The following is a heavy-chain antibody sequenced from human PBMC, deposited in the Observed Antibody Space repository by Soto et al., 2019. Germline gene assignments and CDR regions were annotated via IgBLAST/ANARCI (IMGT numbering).Heavy chain of an antibody. CDR2: INPDNGNT. J-gene: IGHJ5*02. Sequence: ASVKVSCKASGYTFTRYTMNWVRQAPGQRLEWMGWINPDNGNTKSSQKFQDRVIITRDTSASTAYMDLSSLRSEDTAVYYCARGIATGQLDPWGQGTLVTVPQ. CDR3: ARGIATGQLDP. CDR1: GYTFTRYT. D-gene: IGHD2-15*01. V-gene: IGHV1-3*01.